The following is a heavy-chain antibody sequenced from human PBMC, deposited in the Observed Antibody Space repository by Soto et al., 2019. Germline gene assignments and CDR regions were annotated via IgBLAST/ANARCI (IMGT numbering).Heavy chain of an antibody. Sequence: QVQVVQSGAEVKKPGASVKVSCMASRYSFTDYPIHWVRQAPGQRLEWMGWIIACNGNTKYSQRFHGRVTITRDTSASTAYMAMSNLRTEDTAVYCCVRGSGSQFPFFDSWGQGTLVTVSS. CDR3: VRGSGSQFPFFDS. CDR2: IIACNGNT. CDR1: RYSFTDYP. D-gene: IGHD1-26*01. J-gene: IGHJ4*02. V-gene: IGHV1-3*01.